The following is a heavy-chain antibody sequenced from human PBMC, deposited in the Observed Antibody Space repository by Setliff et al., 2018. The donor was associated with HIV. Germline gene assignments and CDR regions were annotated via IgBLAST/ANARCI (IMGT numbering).Heavy chain of an antibody. V-gene: IGHV1-69*13. CDR3: ARGEGSGWDTVEENYYNLDV. J-gene: IGHJ6*02. Sequence: SVKVSCKASGGTFSASGFSWVRQAPGQGLEWMGGIIPAFGTADYAQKFQGRVTITADASTSTAFMELISLRSEDTAVYYCARGEGSGWDTVEENYYNLDVWGPGTTVTVSS. D-gene: IGHD6-19*01. CDR2: IIPAFGTA. CDR1: GGTFSASG.